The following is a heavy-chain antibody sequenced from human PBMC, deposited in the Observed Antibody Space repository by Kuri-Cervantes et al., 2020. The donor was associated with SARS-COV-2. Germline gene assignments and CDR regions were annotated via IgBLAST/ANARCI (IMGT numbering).Heavy chain of an antibody. J-gene: IGHJ4*02. D-gene: IGHD2-15*01. CDR3: ARHVIGFFGSGGHPFDY. CDR2: IYHSGST. V-gene: IGHV4-34*01. CDR1: GGSFSGYH. Sequence: GSLRLSCAVYGGSFSGYHWSWIRQPPGKGLEWIGSIYHSGSTYYNPSLKSRVTISVDTSKNQFSLKLSSVTAADTAVYYCARHVIGFFGSGGHPFDYWGQGTLVTVSS.